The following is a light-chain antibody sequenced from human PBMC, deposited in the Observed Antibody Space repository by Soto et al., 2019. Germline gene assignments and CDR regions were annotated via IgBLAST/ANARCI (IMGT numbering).Light chain of an antibody. V-gene: IGKV3-20*01. CDR1: QSVSSSY. CDR2: GAS. J-gene: IGKJ5*01. CDR3: QQYGSSPLT. Sequence: EIVLTQSPGALSFSPGERATLSCRASQSVSSSYLAWYQQKPGQAPRLLIYGASSRATGIPDRFSGSGSGTDFTLTISRLEPEDFAVYYCQQYGSSPLTFGQGTRLAIK.